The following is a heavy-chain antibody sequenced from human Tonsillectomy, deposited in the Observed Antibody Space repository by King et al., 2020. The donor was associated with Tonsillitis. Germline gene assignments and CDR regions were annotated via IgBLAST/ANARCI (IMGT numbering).Heavy chain of an antibody. V-gene: IGHV3-30-3*01. CDR1: GFTFSSYA. CDR3: ARDWGPGAGVVAGSLDF. J-gene: IGHJ4*02. D-gene: IGHD6-19*01. CDR2: ISDDGSNK. Sequence: QVQLVESGGGVVQPGRSLRLSCAASGFTFSSYAVHWVRQAPGKGLKWVAVISDDGSNKYYADSVKGRFTISRDNSKNTLYLQMNSLRAEDTAVYYCARDWGPGAGVVAGSLDFWGQGTLVTVSS.